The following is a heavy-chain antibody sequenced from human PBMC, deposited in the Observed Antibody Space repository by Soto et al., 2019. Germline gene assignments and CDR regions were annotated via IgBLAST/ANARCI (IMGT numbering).Heavy chain of an antibody. V-gene: IGHV4-59*08. CDR1: CGSISSYY. CDR2: IFYSGST. Sequence: SETLSLTCTVSCGSISSYYWSWIRQPPGKGLEWIGYIFYSGSTNYNPSLKSRVTISVDTSKNQFSLKLSSVTAADTAVYYCARRYSSSSDYWGQGTLVTVSS. J-gene: IGHJ4*02. CDR3: ARRYSSSSDY. D-gene: IGHD6-13*01.